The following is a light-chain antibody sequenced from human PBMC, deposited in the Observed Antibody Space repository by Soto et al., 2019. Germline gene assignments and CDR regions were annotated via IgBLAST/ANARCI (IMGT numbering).Light chain of an antibody. CDR1: QSVSSN. CDR3: QQYNNLPLA. V-gene: IGKV3D-15*01. J-gene: IGKJ5*01. Sequence: EIVIAQSPATLSISAGERATLSCRASQSVSSNLAWYQQKPGQAPRLLISGASTRATGVPARFSGSGSGTEFTLTISSLQSEDFAVYCCQQYNNLPLALGPGTRLEIK. CDR2: GAS.